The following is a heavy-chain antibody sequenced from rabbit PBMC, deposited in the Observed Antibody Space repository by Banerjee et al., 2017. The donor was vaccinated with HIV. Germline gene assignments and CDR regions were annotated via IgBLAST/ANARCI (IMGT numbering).Heavy chain of an antibody. CDR1: GFSFSSNYW. J-gene: IGHJ4*01. CDR3: ARDRGVAGYAYATYYFNL. CDR2: IYAGSGST. D-gene: IGHD6-1*01. Sequence: QEQLVESGGDLVKPGASLTLTCTASGFSFSSNYWICWVRQAPGKGLEWIACIYAGSGSTWYASWVNGRFTISKTSSTTVTLQMTSLTAADTATYFCARDRGVAGYAYATYYFNLWGPGTLVTVS. V-gene: IGHV1S45*01.